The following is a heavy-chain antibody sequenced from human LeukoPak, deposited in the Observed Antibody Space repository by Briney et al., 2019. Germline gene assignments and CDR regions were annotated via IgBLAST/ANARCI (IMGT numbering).Heavy chain of an antibody. J-gene: IGHJ5*02. CDR2: TNWNGGST. CDR1: GFTFDDYG. V-gene: IGHV3-20*04. Sequence: PGGSLRLSCAASGFTFDDYGMSWVRQAPGKGLEWVSGTNWNGGSTGYADSVKGRFTISRDNAKNSLYLQMNSLRAEDTALYYCARVCYDILTGQGNWFDPWGQGTLVTVSS. CDR3: ARVCYDILTGQGNWFDP. D-gene: IGHD3-9*01.